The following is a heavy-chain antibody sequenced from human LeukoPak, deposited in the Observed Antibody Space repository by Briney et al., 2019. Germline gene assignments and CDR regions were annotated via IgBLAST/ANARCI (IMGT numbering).Heavy chain of an antibody. Sequence: PSETETLPCAASGDTISGSDYFWGWIRQPPGKGLEWIGSIYYSGNTYYNPSRKNRVTISVDTSKNQFSLKLSSVTAADTAVYYCARLGEGIDYWGRGRTVTVSS. D-gene: IGHD3-10*01. CDR1: GDTISGSDYF. V-gene: IGHV4-39*01. CDR2: IYYSGNT. J-gene: IGHJ4*01. CDR3: ARLGEGIDY.